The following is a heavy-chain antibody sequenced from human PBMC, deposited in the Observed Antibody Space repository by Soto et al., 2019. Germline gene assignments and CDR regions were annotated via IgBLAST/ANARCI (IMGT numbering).Heavy chain of an antibody. CDR3: ARDRGSSSGYYPYWFDP. CDR1: GGTFSSYA. Sequence: QVQLVQSGAEVKKPGSSVKVSCKASGGTFSSYAITWVRQAPGQGLEWMGEIIPIFDTANYAQKFQGRVTITADESTSTADMKLSSLRSEDTDVYYCARDRGSSSGYYPYWFDPWGQGTLVTVSS. D-gene: IGHD3-22*01. J-gene: IGHJ5*02. V-gene: IGHV1-69*12. CDR2: IIPIFDTA.